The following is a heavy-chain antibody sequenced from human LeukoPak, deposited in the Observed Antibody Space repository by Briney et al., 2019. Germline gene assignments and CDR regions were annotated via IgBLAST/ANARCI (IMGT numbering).Heavy chain of an antibody. CDR2: IYSSGST. J-gene: IGHJ3*02. D-gene: IGHD3-10*01. V-gene: IGHV4-30-4*01. Sequence: SETLSLTCTVSGGSISSGDYYWSWIRQPPGKGLEWIGYIYSSGSTSYNPSLKSRVTISLDTSKNQFSLKLSSVTAADRAVYYCARLREYAFDIWGQGTMVTVSS. CDR1: GGSISSGDYY. CDR3: ARLREYAFDI.